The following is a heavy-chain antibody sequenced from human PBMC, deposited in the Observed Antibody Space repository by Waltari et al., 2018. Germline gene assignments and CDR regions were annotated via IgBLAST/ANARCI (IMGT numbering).Heavy chain of an antibody. V-gene: IGHV1-69*08. CDR1: GGTFSSYS. CDR2: IIPIFGTA. D-gene: IGHD2-15*01. J-gene: IGHJ4*02. CDR3: AREPRVGRALGLDY. Sequence: QVQLVQSGAEVKKPGSSVTVSCKASGGTFSSYSISWVRPAPGQGLEWMGRIIPIFGTANYAQKFQGRVTITADKSTSTAYMELSSLRSEDTAVYYCAREPRVGRALGLDYWGQGTLVTVSS.